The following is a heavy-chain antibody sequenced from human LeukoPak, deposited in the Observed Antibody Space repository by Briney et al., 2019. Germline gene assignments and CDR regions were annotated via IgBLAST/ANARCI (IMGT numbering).Heavy chain of an antibody. CDR2: ISAYNGNT. D-gene: IGHD3-22*01. CDR3: ARRDSTLGSDY. Sequence: ASVKVSCKASGYTFTSYGISRVRQAPGQGLEWIGWISAYNGNTNYPQKLQGRVTMTTDTSTSTAYRELRSLRSDDTAVYYCARRDSTLGSDYWGQGTLVTVSS. J-gene: IGHJ4*02. CDR1: GYTFTSYG. V-gene: IGHV1-18*04.